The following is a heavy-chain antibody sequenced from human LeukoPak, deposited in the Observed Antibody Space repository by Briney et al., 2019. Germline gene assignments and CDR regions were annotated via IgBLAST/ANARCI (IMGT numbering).Heavy chain of an antibody. CDR3: ATAHLWFGDKFDY. Sequence: ASVKVSCKVSGYTLTEFSMHWVRQAPGKGLEWMGGFDPEDGETIYAQKFQGRVTMTEDTSTDTAYMELSSLRSEDTAVYYCATAHLWFGDKFDYWGQGILVTVSS. CDR1: GYTLTEFS. CDR2: FDPEDGET. D-gene: IGHD3-10*01. J-gene: IGHJ4*02. V-gene: IGHV1-24*01.